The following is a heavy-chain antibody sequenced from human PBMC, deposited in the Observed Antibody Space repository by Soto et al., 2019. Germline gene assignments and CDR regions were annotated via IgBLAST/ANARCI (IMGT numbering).Heavy chain of an antibody. CDR2: IIPVFGTP. Sequence: QVQLVQSGAEVKKPGSSVKVSCRASGGTFNSYAVSWVRQAPAQGLEWMGGIIPVFGTPKYAQKFQGRVTITADESTSTAYMELNSLRSEDTAVYYCARSLGLEVGAFDMWGQGTMVIVSS. CDR1: GGTFNSYA. CDR3: ARSLGLEVGAFDM. D-gene: IGHD3-22*01. J-gene: IGHJ3*02. V-gene: IGHV1-69*01.